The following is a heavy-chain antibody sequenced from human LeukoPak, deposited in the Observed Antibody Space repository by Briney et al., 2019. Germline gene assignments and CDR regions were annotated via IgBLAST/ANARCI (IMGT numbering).Heavy chain of an antibody. V-gene: IGHV3-33*06. CDR1: GFTFSSYG. D-gene: IGHD3-3*01. Sequence: GGSLRLSCAASGFTFSSYGMHWVRQAPGKGLEWVAVIWYDGGNKYYADSVKGRFTISRDNSKNTLYLQMNSLRAEDTAVYYCAKESGYERDFDYWGQGTLVTVSS. CDR3: AKESGYERDFDY. J-gene: IGHJ4*02. CDR2: IWYDGGNK.